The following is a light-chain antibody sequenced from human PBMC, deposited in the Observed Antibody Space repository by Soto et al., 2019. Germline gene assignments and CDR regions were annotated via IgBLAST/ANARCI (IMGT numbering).Light chain of an antibody. CDR2: WAS. Sequence: DRVLMPSPDSLAVSLGERSTIKCKSSQSVIHSSNNRSYLAWYQQKPRQPPELLLYWASARESGVPDRFSGSGSGTDFTLTIISLQAEDVAVYFCQEDYNNPRTFGQGTKVDFK. V-gene: IGKV4-1*01. J-gene: IGKJ2*01. CDR3: QEDYNNPRT. CDR1: QSVIHSSNNRSY.